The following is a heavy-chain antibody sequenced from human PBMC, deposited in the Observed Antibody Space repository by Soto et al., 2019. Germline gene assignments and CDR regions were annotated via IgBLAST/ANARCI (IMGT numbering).Heavy chain of an antibody. CDR2: IKSKTDGGTT. V-gene: IGHV3-15*01. D-gene: IGHD3-22*01. Sequence: PGGSLRLSCAASGFTLSNAWMSWVRQAPGKGLEWVGRIKSKTDGGTTEYAAPVKGRFTISRDDSKNTLYLQMNSLKTEDTAVYYCTTDPRYYYDSSDSWGQGTLVTVSS. CDR3: TTDPRYYYDSSDS. CDR1: GFTLSNAW. J-gene: IGHJ4*02.